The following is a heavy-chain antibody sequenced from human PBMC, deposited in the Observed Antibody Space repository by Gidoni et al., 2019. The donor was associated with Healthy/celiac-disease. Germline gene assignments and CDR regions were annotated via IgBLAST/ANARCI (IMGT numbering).Heavy chain of an antibody. Sequence: QVQLQESGPGLVKPSQTLSLTCTVSGGSISRGAYYWSWIRQPPGKGLEWIGYIYDSGSTYYNPSLKSRVTISVDTSKNQFSLKLSSVTAADTAVDYCASYSALSWFDPWGQGTLVTVSS. CDR1: GGSISRGAYY. V-gene: IGHV4-30-4*01. D-gene: IGHD2-15*01. CDR2: IYDSGST. CDR3: ASYSALSWFDP. J-gene: IGHJ5*02.